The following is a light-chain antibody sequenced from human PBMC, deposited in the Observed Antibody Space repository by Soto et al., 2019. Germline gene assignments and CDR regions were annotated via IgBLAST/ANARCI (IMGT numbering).Light chain of an antibody. J-gene: IGKJ5*01. CDR3: QQRANWPLTT. CDR2: DAS. CDR1: QSFISTY. V-gene: IGKV3D-20*02. Sequence: EIVLTQSPGTLSLSPGERATLSCRASQSFISTYLAWYQQRPGQAPRLLIYDASNRATGIPARFSGSGSGTDFTLTIRSLEPEDFAIYYCQQRANWPLTTFGHGTRLEIK.